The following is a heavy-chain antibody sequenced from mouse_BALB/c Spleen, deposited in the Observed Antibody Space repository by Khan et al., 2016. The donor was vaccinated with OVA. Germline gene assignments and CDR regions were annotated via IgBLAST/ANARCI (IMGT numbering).Heavy chain of an antibody. V-gene: IGHV5-6*01. J-gene: IGHJ3*01. CDR1: GFTFSTYG. CDR3: TRLAYYYNSEGFAY. CDR2: ISTGGHYT. D-gene: IGHD1-1*01. Sequence: EVQGVESGGDLVKPGGSLKLSCAASGFTFSTYGMSWVRQTPDMRLEWVATISTGGHYTYYPDSVKGRFTISRDNAKNTLYMQMSSLKSEDTAIVYCTRLAYYYNSEGFAYWGQGTLVTVSA.